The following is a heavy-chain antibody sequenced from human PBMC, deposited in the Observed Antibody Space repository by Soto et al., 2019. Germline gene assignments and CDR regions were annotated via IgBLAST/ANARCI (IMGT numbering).Heavy chain of an antibody. CDR3: ARTRGGPGYFDY. CDR1: GDSISSSSYY. V-gene: IGHV4-39*02. J-gene: IGHJ4*02. D-gene: IGHD2-2*01. Sequence: QLQLQESGPGLVKPSETLSLTCTVSGDSISSSSYYWGWIRQPPGKGLEWIGTIYYTGTTYYNRSLKSRVTLSVDTSKNNFSPKMSSVIAADTAVYHCARTRGGPGYFDYWGQGNLVTVSS. CDR2: IYYTGTT.